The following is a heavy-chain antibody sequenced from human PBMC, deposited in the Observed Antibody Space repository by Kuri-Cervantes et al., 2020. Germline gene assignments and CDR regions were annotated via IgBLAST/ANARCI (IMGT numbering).Heavy chain of an antibody. D-gene: IGHD6-19*01. CDR2: IYHSGST. V-gene: IGHV4-38-2*02. CDR3: AREGGDSSGWKYYFDY. J-gene: IGHJ4*02. Sequence: SQTLSLTCVVSGFSITDNYYWGWIRQPPGKGLEWIGSIYHSGSTYYNPSLKSRVTISVDTSKNQFSLKLSSVTAADTAVYYCAREGGDSSGWKYYFDYWGQGTLVTVSS. CDR1: GFSITDNYY.